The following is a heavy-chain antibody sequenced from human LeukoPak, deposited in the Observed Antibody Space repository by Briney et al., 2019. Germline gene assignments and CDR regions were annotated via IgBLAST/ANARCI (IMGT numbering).Heavy chain of an antibody. CDR2: IYYSGST. CDR1: GGSISGYY. V-gene: IGHV4-59*12. CDR3: VRGRYSSGWFKDKNWFDP. D-gene: IGHD6-19*01. Sequence: SETLSLTCTVSGGSISGYYWSWIRQPPGKGLEWIGYIYYSGSTNYNPSLKSRATISVDTSKNQFSLKLSSVTAADTAVYYCVRGRYSSGWFKDKNWFDPWGQGIPVTVSS. J-gene: IGHJ5*02.